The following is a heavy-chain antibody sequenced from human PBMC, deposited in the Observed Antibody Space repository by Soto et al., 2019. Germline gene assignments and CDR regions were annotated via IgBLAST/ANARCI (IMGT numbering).Heavy chain of an antibody. CDR3: GTLPGGGGY. D-gene: IGHD3-10*01. J-gene: IGHJ4*02. V-gene: IGHV3-53*01. Sequence: EVQLVESGGGLIQPGGSLRLSCAVSGFTVSNNYMSWVRQAPGKGLEGVSVIYSGGYTAYGDSVKGRCTTSRDHSQNTPDVQIKSLRAGVTAVFYCGTLPGGGGYWGQGTLVTVSS. CDR2: IYSGGYT. CDR1: GFTVSNNY.